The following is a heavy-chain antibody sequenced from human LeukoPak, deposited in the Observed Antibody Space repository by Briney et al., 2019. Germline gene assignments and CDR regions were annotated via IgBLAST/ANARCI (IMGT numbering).Heavy chain of an antibody. CDR3: ARGQYCSGGSCYSNYYYGMDV. D-gene: IGHD2-15*01. Sequence: GGSLRLSCTASGFTFSNFWMTWVRQAPGKGLEWVAKIKLDGSEKDYVDSVKGRFTISRDNAKNSLYLQMDSLRAEDTAVYYCARGQYCSGGSCYSNYYYGMDVWGQGTTVTVSS. CDR1: GFTFSNFW. J-gene: IGHJ6*02. CDR2: IKLDGSEK. V-gene: IGHV3-7*03.